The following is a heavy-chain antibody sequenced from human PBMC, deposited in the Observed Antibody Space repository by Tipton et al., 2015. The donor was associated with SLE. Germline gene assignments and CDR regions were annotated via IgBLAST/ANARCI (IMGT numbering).Heavy chain of an antibody. CDR2: IYYSGST. CDR1: GGSISSYY. V-gene: IGHV4-59*01. J-gene: IGHJ4*01. D-gene: IGHD6-6*01. CDR3: ARDLAARGGHYFDY. Sequence: GLVKPSETLSLTCTVSGGSISSYYWSWIRQPPGKGLEWIGYIYYSGSTNYNPSLKSRVTISVDTSKNQFSLKLSSVTAADTAVYYCARDLAARGGHYFDYWGHGALVTVSS.